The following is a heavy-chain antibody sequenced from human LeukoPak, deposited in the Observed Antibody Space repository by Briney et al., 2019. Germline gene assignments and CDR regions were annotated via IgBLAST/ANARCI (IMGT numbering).Heavy chain of an antibody. V-gene: IGHV5-51*01. D-gene: IGHD3-16*01. CDR3: ARRLGGADVFDI. CDR1: GYSFSSYW. J-gene: IGHJ3*02. CDR2: IYPDDSDS. Sequence: GESLKISCKGSGYSFSSYWIAWVRQMPGKGLEWMGIIYPDDSDSKYSRSFQGQVTTSADKSINTAYLQWSSLKASDSAMYYCARRLGGADVFDIWGQGTMVTVSS.